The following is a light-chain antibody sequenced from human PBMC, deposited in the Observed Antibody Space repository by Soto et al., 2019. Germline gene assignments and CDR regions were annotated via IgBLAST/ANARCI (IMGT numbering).Light chain of an antibody. V-gene: IGKV3-20*01. CDR2: GAS. CDR3: QQYGSSSWT. Sequence: EIVLTQAPGTLSLSPGERATLSCRASQSVSNNYLAWYQQKPGQPPRLLIYGASSRATGIPDRFSGSGSGTDFTLTISRLEPEDFAVYYCQQYGSSSWTFGQRTKVDIK. J-gene: IGKJ1*01. CDR1: QSVSNNY.